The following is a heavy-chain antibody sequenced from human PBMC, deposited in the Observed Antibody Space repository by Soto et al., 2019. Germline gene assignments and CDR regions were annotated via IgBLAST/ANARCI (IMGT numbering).Heavy chain of an antibody. V-gene: IGHV3-23*01. Sequence: GGSLRLSCAASGFTFSSYAMSWVRQAPGKGLEWVSAISGSGGSTYYADSVKGRFTISRDNSKNTLYLQMNSLRAEDTAVYYCSKDWFNVVVVAAITFDYWGQGTLVTVSS. CDR3: SKDWFNVVVVAAITFDY. J-gene: IGHJ4*02. D-gene: IGHD2-15*01. CDR1: GFTFSSYA. CDR2: ISGSGGST.